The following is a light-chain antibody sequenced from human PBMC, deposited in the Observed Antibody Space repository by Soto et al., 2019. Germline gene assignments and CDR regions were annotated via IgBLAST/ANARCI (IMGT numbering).Light chain of an antibody. J-gene: IGLJ1*01. CDR2: DVS. CDR3: NSYKTSSTLA. V-gene: IGLV2-14*03. Sequence: SALTQPGSVYESPGRSITFYCTGTSSDVGSYKYVSWYQQHPGKAPKLMIYDVSNRPSGVSNRFSGSKSGNTASLTISGLRAEDEDEYYCNSYKTSSTLAFRTGTEVTV. CDR1: SSDVGSYKY.